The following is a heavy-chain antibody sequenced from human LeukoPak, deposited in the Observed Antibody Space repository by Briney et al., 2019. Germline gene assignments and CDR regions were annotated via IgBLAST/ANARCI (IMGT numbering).Heavy chain of an antibody. CDR3: ARGYKTHQTFYNYQFFDY. V-gene: IGHV4-34*01. J-gene: IGHJ4*02. D-gene: IGHD1-1*01. Sequence: TPETLSLSCAVYGGSFSGYYWNWIGQSPVKGLEWIGEIDHFGNTNYNPSLKSRVTIVGDTSKNQFSPRLNSVTAADTAVYYCARGYKTHQTFYNYQFFDYWGQGTHVTVSS. CDR1: GGSFSGYY. CDR2: IDHFGNT.